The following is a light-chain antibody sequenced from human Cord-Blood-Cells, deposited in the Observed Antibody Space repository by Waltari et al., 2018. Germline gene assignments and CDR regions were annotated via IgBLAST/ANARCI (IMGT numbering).Light chain of an antibody. CDR2: GVS. CDR3: QQYNNWPPWT. CDR1: QSVSSN. V-gene: IGKV3-15*01. J-gene: IGKJ1*01. Sequence: EIVMTQSPATLSVSPGERDTLSCRASQSVSSNLAWYQQKPGQAPRLLIYGVSTRATGIPARFSGSGAGREFTLTISSLQSEDFAVYYCQQYNNWPPWTFGQGTKVEIK.